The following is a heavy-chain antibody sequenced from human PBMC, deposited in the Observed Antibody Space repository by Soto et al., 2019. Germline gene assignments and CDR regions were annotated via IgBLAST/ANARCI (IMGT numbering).Heavy chain of an antibody. Sequence: ASVKVSCKASGYTFTSYAMHWVRQAPGQRLEWMGWINAGNGNTKYSQKFQGRVTITRDTSASTAYMELSSLRSEDTAVYYCARGAIAVQATYYFDYWGQGTWSPSPQ. J-gene: IGHJ4*02. V-gene: IGHV1-3*01. CDR2: INAGNGNT. CDR3: ARGAIAVQATYYFDY. D-gene: IGHD6-19*01. CDR1: GYTFTSYA.